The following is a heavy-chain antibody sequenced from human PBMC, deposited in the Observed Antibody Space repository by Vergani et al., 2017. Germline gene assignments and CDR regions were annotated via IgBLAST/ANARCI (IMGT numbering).Heavy chain of an antibody. CDR1: GFTFSSYG. V-gene: IGHV3-33*01. CDR3: ARQNKWELGGWEYYFDY. D-gene: IGHD1-26*01. Sequence: QVQLVESGGGVVQPGRSLRLSCAASGFTFSSYGMHWVRQAPGKGLEWVAVIWYDGSNKYYTDSVKGRFTIFRDNSKNTLYLQMNSLRAEDPAVYYCARQNKWELGGWEYYFDYWGQGTLVTVSS. J-gene: IGHJ4*02. CDR2: IWYDGSNK.